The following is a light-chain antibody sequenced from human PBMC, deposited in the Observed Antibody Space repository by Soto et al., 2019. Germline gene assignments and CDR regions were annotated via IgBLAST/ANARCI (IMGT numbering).Light chain of an antibody. J-gene: IGKJ1*01. CDR2: GVS. V-gene: IGKV3-20*01. Sequence: EIVLTQSPGTLSLSPGERAALSFRASQSVTSNYLAWYQQKPGQAPRLLIYGVSSRATGIPDRFSGSGSGTDFTLTISRLEREDFAVYYCQQYGISPRTFGQGTKVDIK. CDR1: QSVTSNY. CDR3: QQYGISPRT.